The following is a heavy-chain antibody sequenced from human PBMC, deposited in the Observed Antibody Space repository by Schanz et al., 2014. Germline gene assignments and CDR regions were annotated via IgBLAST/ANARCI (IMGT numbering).Heavy chain of an antibody. CDR2: IGTSGGT. Sequence: EVQLLESGGGLVQPGGSLKLSCAASGLIFSNYVMSWVRQAPGKGLEWVSTIGTSGGTNYADSVKGRFTISRDNSKNTVHLQMNSLRAEDTAVYYCARGGPAYYFDDWGQGTLVTVSS. V-gene: IGHV3-23*01. CDR1: GLIFSNYV. CDR3: ARGGPAYYFDD. J-gene: IGHJ4*02.